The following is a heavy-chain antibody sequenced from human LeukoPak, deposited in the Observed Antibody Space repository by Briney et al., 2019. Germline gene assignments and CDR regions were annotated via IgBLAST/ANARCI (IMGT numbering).Heavy chain of an antibody. D-gene: IGHD3-9*01. J-gene: IGHJ4*02. CDR3: ARIPYDILLSRDIYYFDY. CDR1: GGSFSGYY. CDR2: INHSGST. Sequence: EPSETLSLTCAVYGGSFSGYYWSWIRQPPGKGLEWIGEINHSGSTNYNPSLKSRVTISVDTSKNQFSLKLSSVTAADTAVYYCARIPYDILLSRDIYYFDYWGQGTLVTVSS. V-gene: IGHV4-34*01.